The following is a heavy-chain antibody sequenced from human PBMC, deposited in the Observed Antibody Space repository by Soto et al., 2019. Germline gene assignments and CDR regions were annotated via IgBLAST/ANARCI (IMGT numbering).Heavy chain of an antibody. CDR3: ARGTLIRGLDY. V-gene: IGHV4-31*03. J-gene: IGHJ4*02. CDR2: IYYSGST. D-gene: IGHD3-16*01. CDR1: GGSISSGGYY. Sequence: QVQLQESGPGLVKPSQTLSLTCTVSGGSISSGGYYWSWIRQHPGKGLEWIGYIYYSGSTYYNPSLRSRVTTPLDTAKNQFSLKMSSVTAADTAVYYCARGTLIRGLDYWGQGTLVTVSS.